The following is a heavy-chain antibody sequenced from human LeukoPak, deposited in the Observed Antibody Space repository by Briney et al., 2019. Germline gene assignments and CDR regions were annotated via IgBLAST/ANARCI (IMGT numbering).Heavy chain of an antibody. Sequence: PSETLSLTCSVSGVYLGIYYWIWIRQPPGKRLEWIGYIYHSGSTKYTPSLESRVRMLVDTSKKQFSLKLTDVTAGDTAVYYCARVGGEETFDNWGQGTQVIVSS. CDR2: IYHSGST. CDR3: ARVGGEETFDN. CDR1: GVYLGIYY. J-gene: IGHJ4*02. V-gene: IGHV4-59*01.